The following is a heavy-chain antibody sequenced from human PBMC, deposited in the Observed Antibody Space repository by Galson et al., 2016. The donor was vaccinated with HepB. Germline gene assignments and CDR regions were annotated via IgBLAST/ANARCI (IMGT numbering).Heavy chain of an antibody. J-gene: IGHJ4*02. CDR2: ISAYNGNT. Sequence: SVKVSCKASGYNFNNYGISWVRQAPGQGLEWMGWISAYNGNTNYVQRLQGRVTMTTDTSTSTAYMELRSLRSDDTAVYYCARDLAAYGDSGFDYWGQGTLVTVSS. CDR3: ARDLAAYGDSGFDY. D-gene: IGHD4-17*01. V-gene: IGHV1-18*01. CDR1: GYNFNNYG.